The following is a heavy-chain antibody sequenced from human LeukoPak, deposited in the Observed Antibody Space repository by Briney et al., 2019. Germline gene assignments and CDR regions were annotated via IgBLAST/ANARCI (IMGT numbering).Heavy chain of an antibody. V-gene: IGHV4-39*01. CDR1: GGSISSSSYY. CDR3: ASCTYYDFWSGYYPYYMDV. D-gene: IGHD3-3*01. J-gene: IGHJ6*03. CDR2: IYYSGST. Sequence: PSETLSLTCTVSGGSISSSSYYWGWIRQPPGKGLEWIGSIYYSGSTYYNPSLKSRVTISVDTSKNQFSLKLSSVTAADTAVYYCASCTYYDFWSGYYPYYMDVWGKGTTVTVSS.